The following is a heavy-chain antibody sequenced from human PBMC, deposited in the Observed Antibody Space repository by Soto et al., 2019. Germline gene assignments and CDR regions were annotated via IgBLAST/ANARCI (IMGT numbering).Heavy chain of an antibody. J-gene: IGHJ5*02. CDR3: ARGSNYYDSSGYWSRYNWFDP. Sequence: SETLSLTCTASYGSVSSDPFYWTWICQHPVKGLEWIGYINYRGNTNYHPSPKSRVTISVDTSKNQFSLKLSSVTAADTAVYYCARGSNYYDSSGYWSRYNWFDPWGQGTLVTVS. CDR1: YGSVSSDPFY. D-gene: IGHD3-22*01. V-gene: IGHV4-31*03. CDR2: INYRGNT.